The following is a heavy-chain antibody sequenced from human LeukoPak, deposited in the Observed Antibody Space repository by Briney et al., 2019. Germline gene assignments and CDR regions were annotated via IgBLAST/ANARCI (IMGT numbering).Heavy chain of an antibody. D-gene: IGHD3-10*01. CDR3: AREGLATMIQGVIPY. CDR1: GGSVSSGSYY. Sequence: SETLSLTCTVSGGSVSSGSYYWSWIQQPPGKGLEWIGYIYYSGNTNYNPSLKSRVTISVDTSKNQFSLKLSSVTAADTAVYYCAREGLATMIQGVIPYWGQGTLVIVSS. J-gene: IGHJ4*02. V-gene: IGHV4-61*01. CDR2: IYYSGNT.